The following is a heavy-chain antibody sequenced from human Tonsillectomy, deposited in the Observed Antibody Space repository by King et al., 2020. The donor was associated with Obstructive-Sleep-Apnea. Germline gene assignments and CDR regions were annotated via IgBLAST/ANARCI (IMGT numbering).Heavy chain of an antibody. J-gene: IGHJ4*02. CDR2: VYYSGST. D-gene: IGHD6-13*01. CDR1: GGSISGSDNY. CDR3: ARDRPGYTSTWLYYFDF. Sequence: QLQESGPGLVKPSETLSLNCTVSGGSISGSDNYWGWIRQPPGKGLEWIGGVYYSGSTYYNPSLKSRVTISVDTSKNQFSLKLNSLTAAATAVYYRARDRPGYTSTWLYYFDFWGQGTLVTVSS. V-gene: IGHV4-39*07.